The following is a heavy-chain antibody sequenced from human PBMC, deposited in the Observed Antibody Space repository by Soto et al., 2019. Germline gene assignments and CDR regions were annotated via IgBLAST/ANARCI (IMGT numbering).Heavy chain of an antibody. J-gene: IGHJ6*02. V-gene: IGHV3-48*04. D-gene: IGHD3-16*01. CDR1: GFTFSSYG. CDR2: ISGGDNTI. Sequence: PWVSLRLSCAASGFTFSSYGMDWIRQAQGKGPGWISYISGGDNTIYYVDSVKGRFTISRDNAKNSLYLQMNSLRAEDTAVYYCATLMIFQSNYYYYHGLDVWGQGPTVTVSS. CDR3: ATLMIFQSNYYYYHGLDV.